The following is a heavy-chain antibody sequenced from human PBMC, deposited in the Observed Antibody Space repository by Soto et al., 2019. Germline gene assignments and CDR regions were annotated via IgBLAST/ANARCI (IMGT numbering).Heavy chain of an antibody. CDR1: GFSFVNYA. V-gene: IGHV3-23*01. J-gene: IGHJ4*02. Sequence: DVQLLESGGGLVQPGGSLRLSCEASGFSFVNYALSWVRQAPGKGLEWVATLSAGRRAYYADSVKGRFTIAKDFSTNILHLQARSLRADDTAVYYCAKESMPEHYGDTLFDYWGQGTRVTVSS. CDR2: LSAGRRA. D-gene: IGHD4-17*01. CDR3: AKESMPEHYGDTLFDY.